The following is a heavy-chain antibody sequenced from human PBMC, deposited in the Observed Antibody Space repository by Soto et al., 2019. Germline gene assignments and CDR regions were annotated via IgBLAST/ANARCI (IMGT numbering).Heavy chain of an antibody. CDR1: GFTFNNFA. Sequence: DVQLLESGGALVQPGGSLRLACAASGFTFNNFAMSWVRQAPGKGLEWVSGITASGSFTYYAASVKGRFTISRDNRKNTLSLQIDSLRGEDTASYYCVKDSSRWYYFDYWGPGTLVTVSS. J-gene: IGHJ4*02. V-gene: IGHV3-23*01. CDR2: ITASGSFT. D-gene: IGHD6-13*01. CDR3: VKDSSRWYYFDY.